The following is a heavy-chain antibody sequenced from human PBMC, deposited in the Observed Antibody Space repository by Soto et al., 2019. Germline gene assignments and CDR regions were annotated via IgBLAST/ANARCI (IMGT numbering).Heavy chain of an antibody. V-gene: IGHV1-46*01. CDR2: INPLRGSA. J-gene: IGHJ4*02. D-gene: IGHD1-26*01. CDR3: TGDFETGGSHGGAY. CDR1: GYTFTSYY. Sequence: QVQLVQSGAEVKEPGAPVKLSCSASGYTFTSYYMHWVRQAPGQGLEWMGVINPLRGSASYAQNFPDRVTMTQDTSTATTYQELRSPRSDDTAIFYCTGDFETGGSHGGAYWGQGPWSSSPQ.